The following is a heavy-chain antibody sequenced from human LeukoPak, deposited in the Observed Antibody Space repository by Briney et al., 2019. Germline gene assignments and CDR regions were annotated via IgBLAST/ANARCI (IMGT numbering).Heavy chain of an antibody. CDR1: GGSISSSSYY. J-gene: IGHJ4*02. D-gene: IGHD3-22*01. CDR3: ARDPYDSSGYYDS. CDR2: IYYSGST. Sequence: SETLSLTCTVSGGSISSSSYYWGWIRQPPGKGLEWIGSIYYSGSTYYNPSLKSRVTISVDRSKNQFSLKLTSVTAADTAVYYCARDPYDSSGYYDSWGQGSLVTVSS. V-gene: IGHV4-39*07.